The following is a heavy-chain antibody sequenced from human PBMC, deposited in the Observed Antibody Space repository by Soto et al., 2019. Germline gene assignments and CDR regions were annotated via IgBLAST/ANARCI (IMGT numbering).Heavy chain of an antibody. CDR1: GFTFRSYG. CDR2: IWYGGSNK. CDR3: ARGRAQGNYYFGMDV. J-gene: IGHJ6*02. Sequence: QEQLVESGGGVVQPGRSLRLSCAASGFTFRSYGMHWVRQAPGKGLEWVAVIWYGGSNKYYADSVKGRFTISRDNSKNRLYLQMNSLRVEDTAVYYCARGRAQGNYYFGMDVWGQGTTVTVSS. V-gene: IGHV3-33*01.